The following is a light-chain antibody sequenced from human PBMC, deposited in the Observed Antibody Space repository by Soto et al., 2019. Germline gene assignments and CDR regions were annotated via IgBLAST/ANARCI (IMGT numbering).Light chain of an antibody. CDR1: SSDVGGYNY. CDR3: SSYTGRSTLARV. V-gene: IGLV2-14*01. CDR2: DVS. Sequence: QSALTQPASVSGSPGQSITISCTGTSSDVGGYNYVSWYQQHPGKAPKLMIYDVSNRPSGVSNRFSGSKSGNTASLTISGLQAEDEADYCCSSYTGRSTLARVFGTGTKVTDL. J-gene: IGLJ1*01.